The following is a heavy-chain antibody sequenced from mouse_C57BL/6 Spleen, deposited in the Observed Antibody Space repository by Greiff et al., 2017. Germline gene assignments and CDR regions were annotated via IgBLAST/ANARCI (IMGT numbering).Heavy chain of an antibody. Sequence: DVKLVESGGDLVKPGGSLKLSCAASGFTFSSYGMSWVRQTPDKRLEWVATISSGGSYTYYPDSVKGRFTISRDNAKNTLYLQMSSLKSEDTAMYYCARHRRYYGSSYWYFDVWGTGTTVTVSS. V-gene: IGHV5-6*02. J-gene: IGHJ1*03. CDR2: ISSGGSYT. CDR3: ARHRRYYGSSYWYFDV. D-gene: IGHD1-1*01. CDR1: GFTFSSYG.